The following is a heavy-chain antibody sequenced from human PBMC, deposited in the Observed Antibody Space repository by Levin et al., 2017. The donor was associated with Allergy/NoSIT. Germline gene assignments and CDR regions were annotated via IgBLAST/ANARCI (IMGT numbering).Heavy chain of an antibody. CDR1: GFTFTSSA. CDR3: AARGIVAGTGDNNRFDY. D-gene: IGHD6-19*01. CDR2: IVVGSGNT. V-gene: IGHV1-58*01. J-gene: IGHJ4*02. Sequence: KISCKASGFTFTSSAVQWVRQARGQRLEWIGWIVVGSGNTNYAQKFQERVTITRDMSTSTAYMELSSLRSEDTAVYYCAARGIVAGTGDNNRFDYWGQGTLVTVSS.